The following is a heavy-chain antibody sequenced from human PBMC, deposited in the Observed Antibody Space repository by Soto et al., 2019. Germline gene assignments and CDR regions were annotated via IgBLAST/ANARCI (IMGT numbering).Heavy chain of an antibody. CDR1: GDSVSSNSAA. Sequence: PSQTLSLTCVISGDSVSSNSAAWNWIRQSPSRGLEWLGRTYYRSRWYNDYAVSVRSRITVNADTSKNQFSLQLNSVTPEDTAVYYCARKGYCSGGSCLDYWGQGTLVTVSS. CDR3: ARKGYCSGGSCLDY. D-gene: IGHD2-15*01. J-gene: IGHJ4*02. CDR2: TYYRSRWYN. V-gene: IGHV6-1*01.